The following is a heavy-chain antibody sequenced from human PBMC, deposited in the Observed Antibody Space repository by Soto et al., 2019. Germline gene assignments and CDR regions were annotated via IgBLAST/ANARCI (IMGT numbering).Heavy chain of an antibody. D-gene: IGHD3-10*01. CDR2: ITPSGGTT. V-gene: IGHV1-46*01. CDR3: ARGATLVRGLRDGMDV. CDR1: GYTFTNYF. Sequence: QVQLVQSGTEVKTPGASVRVSCRASGYTFTNYFMHWVRQAPGQGLEWMGVITPSGGTTRYAQKFQSRVTMAKDTSTNTVYIEMRSLRPEDTAIYYCARGATLVRGLRDGMDVWGQGTTVTVSS. J-gene: IGHJ6*02.